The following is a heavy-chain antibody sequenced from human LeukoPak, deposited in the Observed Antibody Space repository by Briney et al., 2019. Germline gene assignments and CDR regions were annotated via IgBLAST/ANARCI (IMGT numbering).Heavy chain of an antibody. CDR1: VFTFSDYY. J-gene: IGHJ3*02. CDR2: ISSSGSTI. Sequence: GGSLRLSCAAFVFTFSDYYMSWIRQAPGKGLEWVSYISSSGSTIYYADSVKGRFTISRDNAKNSLYLQMNSLRAEDTAVYYCARGGVYCGGDCYSRGAAFDIWGQGTMVTVSS. D-gene: IGHD2-21*02. V-gene: IGHV3-11*04. CDR3: ARGGVYCGGDCYSRGAAFDI.